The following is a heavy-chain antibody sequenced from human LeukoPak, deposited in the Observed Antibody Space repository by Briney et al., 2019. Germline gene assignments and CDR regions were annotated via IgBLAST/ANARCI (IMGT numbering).Heavy chain of an antibody. CDR1: GFTFSSYE. CDR3: ARERLTCGGDCYDC. Sequence: GGSLRLSCAASGFTFSSYEMNWVRQAPGKGLEWVSYISSSGSSIYYADSVKGRFTISRDNAKNSLYLQMNSLRAEDTAVYYCARERLTCGGDCYDCWGQGALSPSPQ. CDR2: ISSSGSSI. V-gene: IGHV3-48*03. D-gene: IGHD2-21*01. J-gene: IGHJ4*02.